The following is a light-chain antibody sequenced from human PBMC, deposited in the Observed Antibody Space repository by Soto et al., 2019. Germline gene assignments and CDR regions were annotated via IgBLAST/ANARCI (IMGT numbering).Light chain of an antibody. V-gene: IGLV2-23*02. J-gene: IGLJ2*01. CDR1: CSYVGSDNL. Sequence: QSVLTQPASVSGSPGQSITISCTGTCSYVGSDNLVSWFQQHPGKAPKLMIYEVNKRPSGVSNRFSGSKSGNTASLTISGLQAEDEADYYCSSARAYIHVVFGGGTKVTVL. CDR2: EVN. CDR3: SSARAYIHVV.